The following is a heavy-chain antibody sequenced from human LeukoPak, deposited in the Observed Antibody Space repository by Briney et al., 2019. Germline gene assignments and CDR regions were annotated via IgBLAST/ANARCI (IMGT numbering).Heavy chain of an antibody. CDR3: ARQPVGTTTWFSARFDY. Sequence: GGSLRLSCAASGFTFSTYAMSWVRQVPGKGLEWVSAISGGGGSTYYADSVKGRFTMSRDNSKNTLYLQMNSLRAEDTAVYYCARQPVGTTTWFSARFDYWGQGTLVTVSS. J-gene: IGHJ4*02. D-gene: IGHD1-26*01. CDR2: ISGGGGST. CDR1: GFTFSTYA. V-gene: IGHV3-23*01.